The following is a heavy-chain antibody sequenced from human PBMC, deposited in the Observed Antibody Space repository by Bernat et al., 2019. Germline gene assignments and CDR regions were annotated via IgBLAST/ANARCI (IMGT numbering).Heavy chain of an antibody. V-gene: IGHV3-15*07. CDR1: GFTFSNAW. CDR2: IKSKTDGGKT. J-gene: IGHJ4*02. D-gene: IGHD3-10*01. CDR3: ITDVPGGSYPFDY. Sequence: EVQLVESGGGLVKPGGSLRLSCAASGFTFSNAWMGWVRQAPGKGLEWVGRIKSKTDGGKTDYAAPVKGRFTISRDDSKNTLYLQMNSLNTEDTAVYYCITDVPGGSYPFDYWGQGALVTVSS.